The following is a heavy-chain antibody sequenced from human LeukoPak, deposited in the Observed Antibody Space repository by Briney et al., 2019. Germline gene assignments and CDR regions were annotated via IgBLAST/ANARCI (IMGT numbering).Heavy chain of an antibody. Sequence: SETLSLTCTVSGGSISSYYWSWIRQHPGKGLEWIGYIYYSGSTYYNPSLKSRVTISVDTSKNQFSLKLSSVTAADTAVYYCASSRNSGSSNYWGQGTLVTVSS. J-gene: IGHJ4*02. CDR2: IYYSGST. CDR3: ASSRNSGSSNY. V-gene: IGHV4-59*06. D-gene: IGHD1-26*01. CDR1: GGSISSYY.